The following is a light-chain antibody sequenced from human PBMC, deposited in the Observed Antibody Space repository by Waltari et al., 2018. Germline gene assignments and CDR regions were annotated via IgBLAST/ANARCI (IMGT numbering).Light chain of an antibody. J-gene: IGLJ1*01. Sequence: YALTQSPSVSVSPGQTANITCSGEKLGEKYSCWYQQKAGQSPTLVIYQDVKRPSGIPERFSGSNSGNTATLTISETQATDEADYYCQAWDSSTYVFGTGTKVTVL. CDR3: QAWDSSTYV. CDR2: QDV. CDR1: KLGEKY. V-gene: IGLV3-1*01.